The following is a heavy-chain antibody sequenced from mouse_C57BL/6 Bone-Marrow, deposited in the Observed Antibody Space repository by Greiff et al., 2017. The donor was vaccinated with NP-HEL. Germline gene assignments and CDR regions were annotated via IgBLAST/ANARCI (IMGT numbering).Heavy chain of an antibody. J-gene: IGHJ3*01. V-gene: IGHV2-2*01. CDR2: IWSGGST. D-gene: IGHD2-4*01. CDR3: ARRGYYDYDSWFAY. Sequence: VKLQQSGPGLVQPSQSLSITCTVSGFSLTIYGVHWVRQSPGKGLEWLGVIWSGGSTDYNAAFISRLSISKDNSKSQVFFKMNSLQADDTAIYYCARRGYYDYDSWFAYWGQGTLVTVSA. CDR1: GFSLTIYG.